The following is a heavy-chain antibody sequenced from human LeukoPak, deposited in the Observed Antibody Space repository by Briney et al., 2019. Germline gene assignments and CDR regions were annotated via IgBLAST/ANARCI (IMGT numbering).Heavy chain of an antibody. CDR2: IKQDGSEK. CDR1: GFTFSSYW. Sequence: GGSLRLSCAASGFTFSSYWMSWVRQAPEKGLEWVANIKQDGSEKYYVDSVKGRFTISRDNAKNSLYLQMNSLRAEDTAVYYCARPAWFGEPHDAFDIWGQGTMVTVSS. D-gene: IGHD3-10*01. CDR3: ARPAWFGEPHDAFDI. J-gene: IGHJ3*02. V-gene: IGHV3-7*01.